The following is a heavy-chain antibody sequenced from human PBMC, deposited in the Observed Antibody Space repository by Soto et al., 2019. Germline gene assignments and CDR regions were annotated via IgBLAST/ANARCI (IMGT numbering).Heavy chain of an antibody. V-gene: IGHV4-31*03. CDR2: IYYSGST. J-gene: IGHJ4*02. Sequence: QVQLQESGPGLVKPSQTLSLTCTVSGGSISSSGYYWSWIRQHPGKGLEWIGYIYYSGSTYYNPSLKSRVTISGDTSKNQFSLKLSSVTADDTAVYYCARGPGSGWYDYWGQGTLVTVST. D-gene: IGHD6-19*01. CDR3: ARGPGSGWYDY. CDR1: GGSISSSGYY.